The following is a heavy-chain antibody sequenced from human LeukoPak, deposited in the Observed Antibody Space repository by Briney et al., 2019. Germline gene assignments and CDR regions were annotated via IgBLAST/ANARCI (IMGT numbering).Heavy chain of an antibody. J-gene: IGHJ4*02. CDR1: GYTFTSYG. D-gene: IGHD6-13*01. CDR2: ISAYNGNA. V-gene: IGHV1-18*01. CDR3: ARGKILAAADEYYFDY. Sequence: ASVKVSCKASGYTFTSYGISWVRQAPGQGLEWMGWISAYNGNANYAQKLQGRVTMTTDTSTSTAYMELRSLRSDDTAVYYCARGKILAAADEYYFDYWGQGTLVTVSS.